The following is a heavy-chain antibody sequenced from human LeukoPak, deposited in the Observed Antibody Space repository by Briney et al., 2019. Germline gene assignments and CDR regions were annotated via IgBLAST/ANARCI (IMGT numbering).Heavy chain of an antibody. CDR1: EFTFSTYV. CDR3: AKEKYYYDSSGPFDY. V-gene: IGHV3-30*02. Sequence: GGSLRLSCAASEFTFSTYVMHWVRQAPGKGLEWATFLKDDGSDGSEKFYADSVKGRFTISRDNSKNTLYLQMNSLRAEDTAVYYCAKEKYYYDSSGPFDYWGQGTLVTVSS. J-gene: IGHJ4*02. CDR2: LKDDGSDGSEK. D-gene: IGHD3-22*01.